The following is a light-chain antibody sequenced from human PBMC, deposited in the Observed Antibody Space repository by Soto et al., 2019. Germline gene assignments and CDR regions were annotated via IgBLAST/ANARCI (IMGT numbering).Light chain of an antibody. CDR2: DAS. V-gene: IGKV3-11*01. Sequence: VLTQSPVTLSLSPGERATLSCRASQSVGSYFAWYQQKHGQAPRLLIYDASRRATGIPARFSGSGSGTDFTLTISSLEPEDFAVYSCQQRSDWPSPFGGGTRVEIK. J-gene: IGKJ4*01. CDR3: QQRSDWPSP. CDR1: QSVGSY.